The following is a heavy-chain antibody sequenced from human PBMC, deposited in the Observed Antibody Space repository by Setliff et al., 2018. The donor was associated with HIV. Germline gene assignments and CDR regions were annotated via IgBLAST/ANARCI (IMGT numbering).Heavy chain of an antibody. CDR3: VRDTFDGRSYYGWDV. V-gene: IGHV3-30*02. Sequence: PGGSLRLSCEASAFIFTTYGMHWVRQAPGKGLEWIAFIRYDGNDKYYADSVKGRFTISRDNAKNTLYLQMNSLRTEDTAVYYCVRDTFDGRSYYGWDVWGQGTTVTVSS. CDR2: IRYDGNDK. D-gene: IGHD3-9*01. J-gene: IGHJ6*02. CDR1: AFIFTTYG.